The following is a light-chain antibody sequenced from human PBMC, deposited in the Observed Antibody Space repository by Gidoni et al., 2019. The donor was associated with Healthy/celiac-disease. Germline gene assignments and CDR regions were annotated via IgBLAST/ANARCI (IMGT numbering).Light chain of an antibody. Sequence: ESQKTQSPSSLSASVGDRVTITCRASQSISSYLNWYQQKPWKAPKLLIDAASSLQSGVPSRFSGSGSGTDFTLTISSLQPEDFATYYCQQSYSTPPSFGGGTKVEIK. CDR1: QSISSY. CDR2: AAS. V-gene: IGKV1-39*01. J-gene: IGKJ4*01. CDR3: QQSYSTPPS.